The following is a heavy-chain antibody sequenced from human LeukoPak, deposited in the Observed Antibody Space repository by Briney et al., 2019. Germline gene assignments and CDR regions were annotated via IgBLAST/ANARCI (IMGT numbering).Heavy chain of an antibody. Sequence: QPGRSLRLSCAASGFTFSSYGMHWVRQAPGKGLEWVAVIWYDGSNKYYADSVKGRFTISRDNSKNTLYLQMNSLRAEETAVYYCAKEYDSSGPPFDYWGQGTLVTVSS. D-gene: IGHD3-22*01. CDR1: GFTFSSYG. CDR2: IWYDGSNK. V-gene: IGHV3-33*06. J-gene: IGHJ4*02. CDR3: AKEYDSSGPPFDY.